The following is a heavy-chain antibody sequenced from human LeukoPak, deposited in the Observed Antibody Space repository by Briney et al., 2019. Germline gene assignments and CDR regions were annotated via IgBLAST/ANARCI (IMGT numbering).Heavy chain of an antibody. J-gene: IGHJ4*02. CDR3: ARGVEPLAANTLAY. V-gene: IGHV3-21*04. D-gene: IGHD1-14*01. CDR2: IYFTGNYI. CDR1: GFTFSRYS. Sequence: GGSLRLSCVTSGFTFSRYSMRWVRQAPGKGLEWVSSIYFTGNYISYADSVKGRFTISRDNSKNTLYLEMNSLSPDDTAVYYCARGVEPLAANTLAYWGQGTLVTVSS.